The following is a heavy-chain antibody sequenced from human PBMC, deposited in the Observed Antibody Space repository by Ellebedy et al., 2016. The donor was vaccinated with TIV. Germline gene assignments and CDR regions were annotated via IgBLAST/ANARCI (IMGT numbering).Heavy chain of an antibody. CDR1: GFTFSSYW. CDR2: IKQDGSEK. V-gene: IGHV3-7*03. D-gene: IGHD3-9*01. J-gene: IGHJ4*02. Sequence: PGGSLRLSCAASGFTFSSYWMSWVRQAPGKGLEWVANIKQDGSEKYYVDSVKGRFTISRDNAKNSLYLQMNSLRAEDTAVYYCAREETYYDILTGYYPPPHYFDYWGQGTLVTVSS. CDR3: AREETYYDILTGYYPPPHYFDY.